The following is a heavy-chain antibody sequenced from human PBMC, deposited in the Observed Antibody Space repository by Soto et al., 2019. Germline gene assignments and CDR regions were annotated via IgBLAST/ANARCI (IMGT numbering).Heavy chain of an antibody. CDR3: ATPGVQSRRYYSGMDV. CDR1: GYSFTSYW. V-gene: IGHV5-51*01. D-gene: IGHD1-1*01. Sequence: PGESLKISCKGSGYSFTSYWIGWVRQMPGKGLEWMGIIYPGDSDTRYSPSFQGQVTISADKSISTAYLQWSSLKASDTAMYYCATPGVQSRRYYSGMDVWGQGTTVTVSS. J-gene: IGHJ6*02. CDR2: IYPGDSDT.